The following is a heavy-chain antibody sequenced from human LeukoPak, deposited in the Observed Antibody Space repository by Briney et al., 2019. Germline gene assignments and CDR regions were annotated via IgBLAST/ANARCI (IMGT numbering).Heavy chain of an antibody. D-gene: IGHD3-10*01. Sequence: GESLKISCKGSGYSFTSYWIGWVRQMPGKGLEWMGIVYPGDSDTRYSPSFQGQVTISADKSISTAYLQWSSLKASDSAMYYCATNTMFRGIHAFDIWGQGTMVTVSS. V-gene: IGHV5-51*01. J-gene: IGHJ3*02. CDR3: ATNTMFRGIHAFDI. CDR1: GYSFTSYW. CDR2: VYPGDSDT.